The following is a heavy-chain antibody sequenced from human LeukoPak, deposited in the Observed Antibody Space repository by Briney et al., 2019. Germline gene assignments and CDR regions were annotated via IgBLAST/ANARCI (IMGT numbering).Heavy chain of an antibody. CDR3: ARAPGYCSGGSCSWFDY. J-gene: IGHJ4*02. Sequence: ASVKVSCKASGYTLTSYYMHWVRQAPGQGLEWMGVINPSGGSTSYAQKFQGRVTMTRDTYTSTVYMELSSLRSEDTAVYYCARAPGYCSGGSCSWFDYWGQGTLVTVSS. CDR2: INPSGGST. D-gene: IGHD2-15*01. CDR1: GYTLTSYY. V-gene: IGHV1-46*01.